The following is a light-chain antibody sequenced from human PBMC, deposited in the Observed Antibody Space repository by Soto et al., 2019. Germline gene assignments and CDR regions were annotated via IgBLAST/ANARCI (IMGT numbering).Light chain of an antibody. Sequence: EIVMTQSPATLSVSPGERATLSCRASQSVSSNLAWYQQKPGQAPRLLIYGASTRATGIPASFSGGGSGTEFTLTISSMQSEDFAVYSCQQYNNWPPLTFGGGTKVEIK. CDR3: QQYNNWPPLT. CDR1: QSVSSN. V-gene: IGKV3-15*01. CDR2: GAS. J-gene: IGKJ4*01.